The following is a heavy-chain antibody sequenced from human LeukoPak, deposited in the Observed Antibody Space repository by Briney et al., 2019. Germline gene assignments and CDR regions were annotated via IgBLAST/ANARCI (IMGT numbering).Heavy chain of an antibody. J-gene: IGHJ3*02. V-gene: IGHV4-39*01. CDR3: ARHKWPAGAFDI. CDR1: GGSISSSSYY. Sequence: SETLSHTCTVSGGSISSSSYYWGWIRQPPGKGLEWIGSIYYSGSTYYNPSLKSRVTISVDTSKNQFSLKLSSVTAADTAVYYCARHKWPAGAFDIWGQGTMVTVSS. CDR2: IYYSGST. D-gene: IGHD6-19*01.